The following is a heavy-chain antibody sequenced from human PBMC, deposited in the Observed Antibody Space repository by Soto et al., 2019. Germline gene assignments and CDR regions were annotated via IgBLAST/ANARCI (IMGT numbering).Heavy chain of an antibody. CDR2: IYSGGYT. D-gene: IGHD3-10*01. CDR3: ATQPGGGGY. V-gene: IGHV3-53*01. J-gene: IGHJ4*02. CDR1: GFTVSNNY. Sequence: EVQLVESGGGLIQPGGSLRLSCAVSGFTVSNNYMSWVRQAPGKGLEGVSVIYSGGYTAYGDSVKGRFTISRDNSKNTLNLKKNCRCADAAGVFSWATQPGGGGYWGQGTLVTVSS.